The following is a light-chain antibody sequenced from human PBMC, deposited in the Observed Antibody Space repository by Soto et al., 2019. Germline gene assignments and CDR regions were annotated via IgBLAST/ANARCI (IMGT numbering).Light chain of an antibody. J-gene: IGLJ1*01. Sequence: SYVLAQPPSVSVAPGQTAKISCGGGDLGSKSVHGYRQRPGQAPELVVLDDFDRPSAIPGRVPGSNSGNTATLTISRVEAWDEADYYCQVWDSGSGHYVFGTGTKLPVL. CDR3: QVWDSGSGHYV. CDR2: DDF. CDR1: DLGSKS. V-gene: IGLV3-21*02.